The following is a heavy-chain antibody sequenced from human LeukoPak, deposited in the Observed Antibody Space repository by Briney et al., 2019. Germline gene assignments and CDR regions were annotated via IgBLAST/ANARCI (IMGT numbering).Heavy chain of an antibody. CDR3: TRVGYIDEGIDY. CDR2: IKQDGSKK. J-gene: IGHJ4*02. CDR1: GFPFSSYW. V-gene: IGHV3-7*04. D-gene: IGHD5-24*01. Sequence: GGTLTLSCVASGFPFSSYWMTWVRQAPGKGLEWVAHIKQDGSKKSYVDSVKGRFTIARDNAKNSLYLQSNSLRAEDPAIYYCTRVGYIDEGIDYWGQGTLVTVSS.